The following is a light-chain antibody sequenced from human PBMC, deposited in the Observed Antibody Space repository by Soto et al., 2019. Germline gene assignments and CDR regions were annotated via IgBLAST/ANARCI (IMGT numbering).Light chain of an antibody. CDR1: QSISSW. CDR3: QQYNSYSWT. Sequence: IQMTQSPSPLSASVGDRVTITCRASQSISSWLAWYQQKPGKAPRLLIYDASSLESGVPSRFSGGGSGTEFTLTISSLQPDDVATYYCQQYNSYSWTLGQGTKVDI. CDR2: DAS. V-gene: IGKV1-5*01. J-gene: IGKJ1*01.